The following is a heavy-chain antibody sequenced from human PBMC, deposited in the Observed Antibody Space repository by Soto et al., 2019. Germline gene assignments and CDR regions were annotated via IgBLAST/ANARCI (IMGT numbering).Heavy chain of an antibody. D-gene: IGHD1-1*01. Sequence: QVQLVESGGGVVRPGRSLRLSCAASGFTFSSYGMHWVRQAPGKGLEWVTVISYDGNVAYYADSVKVRFTISRDNSMNTLYLQMNSLRTEDTAMYYCAKEGPITNWYFDYWGQGTLVTVSS. CDR1: GFTFSSYG. CDR3: AKEGPITNWYFDY. J-gene: IGHJ4*02. CDR2: ISYDGNVA. V-gene: IGHV3-30*18.